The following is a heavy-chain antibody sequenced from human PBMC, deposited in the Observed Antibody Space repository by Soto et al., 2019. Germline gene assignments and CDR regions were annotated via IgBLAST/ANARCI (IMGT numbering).Heavy chain of an antibody. CDR1: GYTFTSYG. Sequence: QVQLVQSGAEVKKPGASVKVSCKASGYTFTSYGISWVRQAPGQGLEWMGWISAYNGNTNYAQKLQGRVTMTTDTSTSTACMELRSLRSDDTAVYYCARDHHLVLRYFDWLLSPSDYWGQGTLVTVSS. J-gene: IGHJ4*02. CDR3: ARDHHLVLRYFDWLLSPSDY. V-gene: IGHV1-18*04. CDR2: ISAYNGNT. D-gene: IGHD3-9*01.